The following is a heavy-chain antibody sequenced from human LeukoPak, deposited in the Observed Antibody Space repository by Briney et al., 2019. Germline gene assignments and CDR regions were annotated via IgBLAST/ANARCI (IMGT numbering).Heavy chain of an antibody. V-gene: IGHV4-59*12. CDR3: ARGGHDYSNLFDY. CDR2: IYYTGST. D-gene: IGHD4-11*01. CDR1: GGSISGYY. Sequence: SETLSLTCTVSGGSISGYYWSWIRQSPGKGLEWIGYIYYTGSTTYNPSLKSRVTISLDTSKNQLSLVLSSVTAADTAVYYCARGGHDYSNLFDYWGQGTLVTVSS. J-gene: IGHJ4*02.